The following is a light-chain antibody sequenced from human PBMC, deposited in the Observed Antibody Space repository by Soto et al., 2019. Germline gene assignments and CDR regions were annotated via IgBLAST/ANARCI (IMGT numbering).Light chain of an antibody. V-gene: IGLV2-14*01. J-gene: IGLJ1*01. Sequence: QSVLTQPASVSGSPGQSITISCAGTSSDIGIYNYVSWYQQHPGKAPKLMIYEVSNRPSGVSHRSSGSKSGNTASLTISGLQAEDEADYYCSSYTTSSTLVFGTGTKVTVL. CDR2: EVS. CDR3: SSYTTSSTLV. CDR1: SSDIGIYNY.